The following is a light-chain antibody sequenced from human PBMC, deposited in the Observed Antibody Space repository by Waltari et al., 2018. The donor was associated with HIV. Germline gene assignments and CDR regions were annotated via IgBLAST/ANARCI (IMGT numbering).Light chain of an antibody. CDR1: RSHIGAYDP. CDR3: SSYGDSLRVL. V-gene: IGLV2-8*01. J-gene: IGLJ3*02. Sequence: QSALTQPPSASGPLGQSVTISCTGSRSHIGAYDPVSWFQQHPRSPPKLLLYDVTRRPSTVSGRFAGTRSGSTSFLTVAGLQPDDEASYFCSSYGDSLRVLFGGGTNVTVL. CDR2: DVT.